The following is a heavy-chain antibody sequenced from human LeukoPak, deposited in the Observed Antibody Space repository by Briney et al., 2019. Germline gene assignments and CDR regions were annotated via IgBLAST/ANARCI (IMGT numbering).Heavy chain of an antibody. CDR1: GYTLTELS. V-gene: IGHV1-24*01. J-gene: IGHJ5*02. Sequence: ASVKVSCKVSGYTLTELSMHWVRQAPGKGLEWMGGFDPEDGETIYAQKFQGRVTMTEDTSTDTAYMELSSLGSEDTAVYYCATRVGATRNWFDPWGQGTLVTVSS. D-gene: IGHD1-26*01. CDR3: ATRVGATRNWFDP. CDR2: FDPEDGET.